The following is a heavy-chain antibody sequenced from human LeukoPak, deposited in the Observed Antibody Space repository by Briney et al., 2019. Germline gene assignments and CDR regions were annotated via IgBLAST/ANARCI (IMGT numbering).Heavy chain of an antibody. CDR3: VRHDGRGGATMGAFDS. CDR2: IYYSGST. J-gene: IGHJ5*01. Sequence: PSETLSLTCTVSGGSISSSSYYWGWIRQPPGKGLEWIGSIYYSGSTYYSPSLDSRVTISLDTSANQFSLQLNSVTAADTAVYYCVRHDGRGGATMGAFDSWGQGSLVTVSS. CDR1: GGSISSSSYY. V-gene: IGHV4-39*01. D-gene: IGHD4/OR15-4a*01.